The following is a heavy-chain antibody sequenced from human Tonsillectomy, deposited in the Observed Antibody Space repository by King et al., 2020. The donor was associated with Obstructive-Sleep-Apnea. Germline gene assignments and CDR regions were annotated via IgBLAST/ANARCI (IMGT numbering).Heavy chain of an antibody. CDR3: AKAFRGSGSYYNEYYFDY. D-gene: IGHD3-10*01. V-gene: IGHV3-23*04. J-gene: IGHJ4*02. CDR2: ISDSGGYT. CDR1: GFTFSTYA. Sequence: VQLVESGGGLVQPGGSLRLSCAASGFTFSTYAMSWVRQAPGKGLEWVSAISDSGGYTYYADSVKGRFTISRDNSKNTLFLQMNSLRAEDTAVYYCAKAFRGSGSYYNEYYFDYWGQGTLVTVSS.